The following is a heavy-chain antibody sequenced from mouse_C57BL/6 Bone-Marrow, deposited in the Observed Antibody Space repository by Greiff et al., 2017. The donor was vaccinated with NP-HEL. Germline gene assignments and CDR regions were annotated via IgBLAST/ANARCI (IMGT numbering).Heavy chain of an antibody. CDR1: GFTFSSYG. J-gene: IGHJ4*01. V-gene: IGHV5-6*01. CDR2: ISSGGSYT. D-gene: IGHD1-1*01. CDR3: ARLGTTVYAMDY. Sequence: EVQLVESGGDLVKPGGSLKLSCAASGFTFSSYGMSWVRQTPDKRLEWVATISSGGSYTYYPDSVKGRFTISRDNAKNTLYLQMSSLKSEDTDMYYCARLGTTVYAMDYWGQGTSVTVSS.